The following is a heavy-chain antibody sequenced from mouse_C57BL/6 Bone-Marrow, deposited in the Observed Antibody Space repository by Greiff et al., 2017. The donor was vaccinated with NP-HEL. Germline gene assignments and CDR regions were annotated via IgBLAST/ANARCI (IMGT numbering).Heavy chain of an antibody. Sequence: QVTLKVSGPGILQPSQTLSLTCSFSGFSLSTFGMGVGWIRQPSGKGLEWLAHIWWDDDKYYNPALKSRLTISKDTSKNQVFLKLANVDTADTATYYCARIGGAIYYGPAWFAYWGQGTLVTVSA. V-gene: IGHV8-8*01. CDR3: ARIGGAIYYGPAWFAY. CDR1: GFSLSTFGMG. J-gene: IGHJ3*01. D-gene: IGHD2-1*01. CDR2: IWWDDDK.